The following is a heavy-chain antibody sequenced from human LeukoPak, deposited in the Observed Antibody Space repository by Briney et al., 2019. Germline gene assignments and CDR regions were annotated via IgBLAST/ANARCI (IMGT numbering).Heavy chain of an antibody. CDR3: ATLGYDNSGSYYFDS. D-gene: IGHD3-10*01. Sequence: SETLSLTCAVSGGSISSSNWWSWVRQPPGKGLEWIGEIYHSGSTNYNPSLKSRVTISVDTSKNQFSLKLTSVTAADTAIYYCATLGYDNSGSYYFDSWGQGTQVTVSS. CDR1: GGSISSSNW. CDR2: IYHSGST. V-gene: IGHV4-4*02. J-gene: IGHJ4*02.